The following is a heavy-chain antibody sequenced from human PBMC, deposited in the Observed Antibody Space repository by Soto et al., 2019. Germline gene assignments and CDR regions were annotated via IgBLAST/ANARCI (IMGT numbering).Heavy chain of an antibody. V-gene: IGHV3-23*01. CDR2: ISGSGGST. J-gene: IGHJ6*03. CDR3: AKGAELELNDYYYYYMDV. Sequence: GGSLRLSCAASGFTFSSYAMSWVRQAPGKGLEWVSAISGSGGSTYYADSVKGRFTISRDNSKNTLYLQMNSLRAEDTAVYYCAKGAELELNDYYYYYMDVWGKGTTVTVSS. CDR1: GFTFSSYA. D-gene: IGHD1-7*01.